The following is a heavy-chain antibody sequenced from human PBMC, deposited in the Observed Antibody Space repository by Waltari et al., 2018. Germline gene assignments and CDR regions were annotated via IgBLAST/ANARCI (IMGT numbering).Heavy chain of an antibody. D-gene: IGHD4-17*01. J-gene: IGHJ4*02. V-gene: IGHV4-34*01. CDR2: INHIGGP. Sequence: QVQLQQWGAGLLKPSETLSLTCAVYGGSFSGYYWSWIRQPPGKGLEWSGEINHIGGPTNSPSLKRRVTISVDTSKTQFSLKLCSVPAADTAVYYCARADYGEKSPRLYYFDYWGQGTLVTVSS. CDR1: GGSFSGYY. CDR3: ARADYGEKSPRLYYFDY.